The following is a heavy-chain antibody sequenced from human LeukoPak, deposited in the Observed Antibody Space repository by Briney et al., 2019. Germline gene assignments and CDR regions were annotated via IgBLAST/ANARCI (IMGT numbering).Heavy chain of an antibody. CDR1: GYTFIGYY. CDR3: ARDQEDYYDSSGYSHDAFDI. D-gene: IGHD3-22*01. Sequence: ASVKVSCKASGYTFIGYYIHWVRQAPGQGLEWMGRINPNSGGTNYAQRFQGRVTMTRDTSISTAYMELSRLRSDDTAVYYCARDQEDYYDSSGYSHDAFDIWGQGTMVTVSS. CDR2: INPNSGGT. J-gene: IGHJ3*02. V-gene: IGHV1-2*06.